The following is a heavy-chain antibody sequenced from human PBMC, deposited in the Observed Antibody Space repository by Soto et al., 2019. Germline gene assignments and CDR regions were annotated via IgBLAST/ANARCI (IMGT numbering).Heavy chain of an antibody. CDR1: GFTFSDYY. J-gene: IGHJ5*02. Sequence: GGSLSLSCAASGFTFSDYYMSWIRQAPGKGLEWVSYISSSGSTIYYADSVKGRFTISRDNAKNSLYLQMNSLRAEDTAVYYCARDSHGYSYGSWFDPWGQGTLVTVSS. CDR2: ISSSGSTI. V-gene: IGHV3-11*01. D-gene: IGHD5-18*01. CDR3: ARDSHGYSYGSWFDP.